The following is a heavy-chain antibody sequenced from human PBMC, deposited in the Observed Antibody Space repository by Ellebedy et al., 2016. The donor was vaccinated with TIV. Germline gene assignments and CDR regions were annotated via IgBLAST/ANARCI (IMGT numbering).Heavy chain of an antibody. V-gene: IGHV3-33*08. D-gene: IGHD2-15*01. J-gene: IGHJ5*02. CDR1: GFRFSSYG. CDR2: IWYDGSNK. CDR3: ARNRIVVVDRRQRSWLDP. Sequence: GESLKISXAASGFRFSSYGMHWVRQAPGKGLEWVAVIWYDGSNKYYADSVKGRFTISRDDSKNTLYLQMNSLRAEDTAVYYCARNRIVVVDRRQRSWLDPWGQGTLVTVSS.